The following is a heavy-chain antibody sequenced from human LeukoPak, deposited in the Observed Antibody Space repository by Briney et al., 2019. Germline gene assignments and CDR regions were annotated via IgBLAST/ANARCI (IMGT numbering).Heavy chain of an antibody. CDR2: IYSEGDK. Sequence: GGSLRLSCAASGLSVSAIYMSWVRQAPGKGLEWVSVIYSEGDKYYADSVKGRFTISRDNSKNTLYLQMNTLRAEDTALYYCARGIDYWGQGTLVTVSS. V-gene: IGHV3-53*01. CDR3: ARGIDY. CDR1: GLSVSAIY. J-gene: IGHJ4*02. D-gene: IGHD2-15*01.